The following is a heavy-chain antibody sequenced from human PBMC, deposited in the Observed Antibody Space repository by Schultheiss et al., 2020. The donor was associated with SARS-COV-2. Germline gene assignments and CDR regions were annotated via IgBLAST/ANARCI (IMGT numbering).Heavy chain of an antibody. CDR1: GGSISSSSYY. Sequence: SQTLSLTCTVSGGSISSSSYYWGWIRQPPGKGLEWIGYIYYSGSTNYNPSLKSRVTISVDRSKNQFSLKLSSVTAADTAVYYCARARYSSGWYSGFDYWGQGTLVTVSS. CDR3: ARARYSSGWYSGFDY. J-gene: IGHJ4*02. CDR2: IYYSGST. D-gene: IGHD6-19*01. V-gene: IGHV4-61*05.